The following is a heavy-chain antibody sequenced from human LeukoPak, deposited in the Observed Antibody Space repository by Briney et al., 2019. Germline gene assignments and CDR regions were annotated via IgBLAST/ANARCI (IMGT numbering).Heavy chain of an antibody. J-gene: IGHJ6*02. CDR3: ARGSPYYYYGMDV. V-gene: IGHV4-59*08. Sequence: SETLSLTCTVSNDSISNYYWSWIQQPPGKGLEWIGYLYYSGITNYNPSLKSRVTISGDTSKNQFSLKVRSVTAADTAVYYCARGSPYYYYGMDVWGQGTTVTVSS. D-gene: IGHD1-26*01. CDR1: NDSISNYY. CDR2: LYYSGIT.